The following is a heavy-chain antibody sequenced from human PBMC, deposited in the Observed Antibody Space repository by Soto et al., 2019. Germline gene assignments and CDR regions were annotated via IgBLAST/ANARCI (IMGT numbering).Heavy chain of an antibody. CDR2: IYWDDDK. D-gene: IGHD3-16*01. Sequence: QITLKESGPTLVKPPQTLTLTCAFSGFSLSTTGVGVGWIRRPPGTALEWLALIYWDDDKRYSPSLKRRLNITKHTSKNQVVLTMTDMDPVDTATDSCAHDHDVSRRGFDPWGQGTLVTVSS. CDR3: AHDHDVSRRGFDP. CDR1: GFSLSTTGVG. J-gene: IGHJ5*02. V-gene: IGHV2-5*02.